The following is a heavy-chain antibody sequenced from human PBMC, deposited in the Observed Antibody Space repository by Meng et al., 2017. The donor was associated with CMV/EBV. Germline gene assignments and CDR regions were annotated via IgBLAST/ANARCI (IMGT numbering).Heavy chain of an antibody. CDR2: IKDTGTT. CDR1: GGSFSGYS. Sequence: ETLSLTGAVYGGSFSGYSWTWIRQSPAKGLEWIGNIKDTGTTNYNPSLKSRVSILVDTSKNQFSLKLKSVTGADTAIYYCARGAPGHWGQGTLVTVSS. CDR3: ARGAPGH. V-gene: IGHV4-34*01. J-gene: IGHJ4*02.